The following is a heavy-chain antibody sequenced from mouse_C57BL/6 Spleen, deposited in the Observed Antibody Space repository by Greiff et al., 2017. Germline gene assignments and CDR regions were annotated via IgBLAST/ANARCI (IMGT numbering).Heavy chain of an antibody. CDR1: GYTFTSYW. CDR2: IAPSDSET. CDR3: ARGDYIAMDY. J-gene: IGHJ4*01. Sequence: QVQLQQPGAELVRPGSSVKLSCKASGYTFTSYWMHWVKQRPIQGLEWIGNIAPSDSETHYNQKFKDKATLTVDKASRPDYMQLSSLTSEDSAVYYCARGDYIAMDYWGQGTSVTVSA. V-gene: IGHV1-52*01. D-gene: IGHD1-3*01.